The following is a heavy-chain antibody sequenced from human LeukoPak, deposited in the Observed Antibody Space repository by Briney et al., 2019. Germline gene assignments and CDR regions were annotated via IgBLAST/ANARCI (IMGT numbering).Heavy chain of an antibody. D-gene: IGHD1-26*01. J-gene: IGHJ3*02. Sequence: ASVKVSCKASGYTFTSYGISWVRQAPGQGLEWMGWISAYNGNTNYAQKLQGRVTMTTGTSTSTAYMELRSLRSDDTAVYYCARVGASVGATHAFDIWGQGTMVTVSS. CDR3: ARVGASVGATHAFDI. V-gene: IGHV1-18*01. CDR2: ISAYNGNT. CDR1: GYTFTSYG.